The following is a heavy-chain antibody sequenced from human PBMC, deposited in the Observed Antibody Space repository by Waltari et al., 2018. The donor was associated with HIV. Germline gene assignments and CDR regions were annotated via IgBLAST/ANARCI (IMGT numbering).Heavy chain of an antibody. CDR1: GFIFTDFS. J-gene: IGHJ3*01. CDR3: VKDSGRAADVFDL. D-gene: IGHD3-10*01. Sequence: QLLESGGGLVEPGGSLRLSCAASGFIFTDFSMDGVRPAPGKGLEWVSAIRGGGETFYADSVKGRFTISRDNSKNTLYLQMNSLRADDAAVYYCVKDSGRAADVFDLWGQGTMVTVSS. CDR2: IRGGGET. V-gene: IGHV3-23*01.